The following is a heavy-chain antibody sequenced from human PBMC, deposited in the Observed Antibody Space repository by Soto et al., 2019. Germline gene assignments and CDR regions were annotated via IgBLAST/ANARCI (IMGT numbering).Heavy chain of an antibody. CDR1: GFTFSSYG. CDR3: AKGATYSYGPHYFDY. CDR2: ISYDGSNK. Sequence: VQLVESGGGVVQPGRSLRLSCAASGFTFSSYGMHRVRQAPGKGLGWVAVISYDGSNKYYADSVKGRFTISRDNSKNTLYLQMNSLRAEDTAVYYCAKGATYSYGPHYFDYWGQGTLVTVSS. D-gene: IGHD5-18*01. J-gene: IGHJ4*02. V-gene: IGHV3-30*18.